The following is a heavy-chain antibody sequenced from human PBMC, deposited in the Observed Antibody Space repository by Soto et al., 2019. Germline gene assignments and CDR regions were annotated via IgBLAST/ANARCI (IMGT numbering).Heavy chain of an antibody. V-gene: IGHV3-15*07. CDR2: VKSKTPGGTT. CDR1: GFTFSNAW. D-gene: IGHD2-2*01. J-gene: IGHJ4*01. Sequence: EVQLVESGGGLVKPGGSLRLSCGASGFTFSNAWINWVRQAPGKGLEWVGRVKSKTPGGTTDYAEPGKGRFAISRDDSNNRVYLQMNSLKIEDTAVYYCTTDSYSSIIMVRFDYWGHGTLVTVSS. CDR3: TTDSYSSIIMVRFDY.